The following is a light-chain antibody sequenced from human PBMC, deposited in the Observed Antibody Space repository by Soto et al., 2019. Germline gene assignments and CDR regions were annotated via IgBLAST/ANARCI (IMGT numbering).Light chain of an antibody. V-gene: IGKV3-20*01. CDR1: RSVSTGY. CDR3: HQYGSSPWT. CDR2: GAS. Sequence: EVVLTQSPDTLALSPGDRATLSCRASRSVSTGYFAWYQQKPGQAPSLLLFGASTRASGIPDRFSGSGSGTEFSLTISRLEPEDFAVYYCHQYGSSPWTFGQGTKVEVK. J-gene: IGKJ1*01.